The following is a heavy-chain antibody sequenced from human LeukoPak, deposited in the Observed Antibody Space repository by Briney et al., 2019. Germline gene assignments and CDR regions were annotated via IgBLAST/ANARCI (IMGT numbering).Heavy chain of an antibody. J-gene: IGHJ4*02. V-gene: IGHV3-69-1*02. CDR2: LSSRSTI. D-gene: IGHD2-2*01. CDR1: GFTFSDYY. CDR3: ARALISGYCSSTSCYGFDY. Sequence: PGGSLRLSCAASGFTFSDYYMNWVRQASGKGLEWVSSLSSRSTIYYADSVKGRFTISRDNAKNSLYLQMKSLRAEDTAVYYCARALISGYCSSTSCYGFDYWGQGTLVTVSS.